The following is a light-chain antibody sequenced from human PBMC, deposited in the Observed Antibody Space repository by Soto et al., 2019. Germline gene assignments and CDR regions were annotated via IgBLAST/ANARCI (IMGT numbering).Light chain of an antibody. Sequence: QSALTQPASVSGSPGQSITISCTGTSSDIGGYNYVSWYQHHPGKAPQLLIYGVTNRPSGVSNRFSGSKSGSTASLTISGLQTEDEADYDCSSYTSTSPLAVFGPGTKLTVL. CDR2: GVT. V-gene: IGLV2-14*03. CDR3: SSYTSTSPLAV. CDR1: SSDIGGYNY. J-gene: IGLJ1*01.